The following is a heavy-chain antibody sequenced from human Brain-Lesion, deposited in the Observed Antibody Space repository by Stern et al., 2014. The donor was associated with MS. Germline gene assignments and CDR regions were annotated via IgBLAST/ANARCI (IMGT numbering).Heavy chain of an antibody. Sequence: VQLEESGPGLVKPSETLSLTCTVAGGSVSSTSYAWAWIRQPPGKGLEWIGTIYYSGNTHYSPSLKSRRTISLDTSKNPLSLPRGFVTAADTAVYYCAGEEDIRYCSGGSCTGNWFDPWGQGTLVTVSS. D-gene: IGHD2-15*01. CDR1: GGSVSSTSYA. J-gene: IGHJ5*02. CDR3: AGEEDIRYCSGGSCTGNWFDP. V-gene: IGHV4-39*02. CDR2: IYYSGNT.